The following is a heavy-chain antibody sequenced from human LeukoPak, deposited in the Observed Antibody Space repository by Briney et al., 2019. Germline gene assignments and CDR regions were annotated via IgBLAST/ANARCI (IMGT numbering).Heavy chain of an antibody. CDR3: ARVPTSSEWWFDP. V-gene: IGHV5-51*01. CDR2: IYPGDSDT. Sequence: GESLKISCKGSGYTFSSYWIAWVRQMPGKGLEWMGIIYPGDSDTRYSPSFQGQVTITADKSITTAYLQWSSLEASDTAMYYCARVPTSSEWWFDPWGQGTLVTVSS. D-gene: IGHD2-2*01. J-gene: IGHJ5*02. CDR1: GYTFSSYW.